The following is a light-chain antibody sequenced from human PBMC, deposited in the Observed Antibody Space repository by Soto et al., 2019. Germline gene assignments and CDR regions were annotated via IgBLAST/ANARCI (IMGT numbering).Light chain of an antibody. Sequence: DIQMTQSPSTLSASVGDRVTITCRASQSISSWLAWYQQKPGKAPKLLIYDASSLESGVPSRFSGSGSGTEFTLTISSLQPDDFATYYCQQYNSYSPTFGQGTRLEL. CDR3: QQYNSYSPT. CDR1: QSISSW. V-gene: IGKV1-5*01. CDR2: DAS. J-gene: IGKJ5*01.